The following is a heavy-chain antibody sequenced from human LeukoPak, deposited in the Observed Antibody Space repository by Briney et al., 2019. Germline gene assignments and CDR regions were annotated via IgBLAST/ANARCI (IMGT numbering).Heavy chain of an antibody. Sequence: SETLSLTCTVSGGSISSSGYYWGWIRQPPGKGLDWIGNMFYSGSTYYNPSLKSRVTMSVDTSTNQFSLKLTSVIAADTAVYYCARVGGSYYYDSSGYIWGQGTLVTVSS. CDR3: ARVGGSYYYDSSGYI. V-gene: IGHV4-39*01. CDR2: MFYSGST. CDR1: GGSISSSGYY. J-gene: IGHJ4*02. D-gene: IGHD3-22*01.